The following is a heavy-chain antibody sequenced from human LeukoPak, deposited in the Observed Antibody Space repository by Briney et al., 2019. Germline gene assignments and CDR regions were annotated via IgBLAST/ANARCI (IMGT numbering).Heavy chain of an antibody. V-gene: IGHV4-34*01. CDR3: ARGRKGGSAL. J-gene: IGHJ4*02. CDR1: GGSFSGFY. D-gene: IGHD3-10*01. CDR2: IDHSGST. Sequence: PSGTLSLTCAVYGGSFSGFYWNWIRQPPGKGLEWIGEIDHSGSTNYNPSLKSRVTISVDRANNQFPLKLSSVTAADTAFYYCARGRKGGSALWGQGTLVPVSS.